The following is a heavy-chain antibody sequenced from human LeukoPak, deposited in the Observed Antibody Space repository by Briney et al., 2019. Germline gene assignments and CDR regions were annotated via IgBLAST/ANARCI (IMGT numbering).Heavy chain of an antibody. D-gene: IGHD6-6*01. Sequence: SVKVSCKASGGTFSSYAISWVRQAPGQGLEWMGGIIPIFGTANYAQKFQGRVTITADESTSTAYMELSSLRSEDTAVYYCAREPAGQLDYWYFDLWGRGTLVTVS. J-gene: IGHJ2*01. V-gene: IGHV1-69*13. CDR2: IIPIFGTA. CDR1: GGTFSSYA. CDR3: AREPAGQLDYWYFDL.